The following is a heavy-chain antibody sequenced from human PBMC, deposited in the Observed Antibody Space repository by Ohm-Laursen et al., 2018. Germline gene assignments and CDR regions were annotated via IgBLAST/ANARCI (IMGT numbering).Heavy chain of an antibody. V-gene: IGHV4-59*08. CDR2: VYYSGIS. J-gene: IGHJ4*02. D-gene: IGHD3-10*01. CDR3: ATLYNSGSPEDY. CDR1: GRSISSYY. Sequence: GTLSLTCTVSGRSISSYYWSWIRQPPGKGLEWIGSVYYSGISTYNPSLKSRVTMSVDTSKNHFSLKVSSVTATDTAVYYCATLYNSGSPEDYWGQGALVTVSS.